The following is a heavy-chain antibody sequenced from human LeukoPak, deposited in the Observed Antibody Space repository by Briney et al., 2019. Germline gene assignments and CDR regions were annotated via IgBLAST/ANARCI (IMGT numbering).Heavy chain of an antibody. J-gene: IGHJ4*02. V-gene: IGHV1-18*01. D-gene: IGHD6-13*01. CDR1: GYTFTSYG. Sequence: ASVKVSCKASGYTFTSYGISWVRQAPGQGLEWMGWISAYNGNTNYAQKLQGRVTMTTDTSTSTAYMELSRLRSDDTAVYYCAREQEWTAAGTEDYWGQGTLVTVSS. CDR2: ISAYNGNT. CDR3: AREQEWTAAGTEDY.